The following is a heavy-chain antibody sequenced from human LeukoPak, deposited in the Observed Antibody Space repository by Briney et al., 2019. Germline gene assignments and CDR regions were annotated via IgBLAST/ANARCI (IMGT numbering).Heavy chain of an antibody. J-gene: IGHJ4*02. CDR2: INPNSGGT. V-gene: IGHV1-2*02. D-gene: IGHD5-18*01. CDR1: RYTFTGYY. CDR3: ARVFGNGRGYNYEYFDY. Sequence: ASVKVSCKASRYTFTGYYMHWVRQAPGQGLEWMGWINPNSGGTNYAQKFQGRVTMTRDTSISTAYMELSRLTSDDTAVYFCARVFGNGRGYNYEYFDYWGQGTLVTVSS.